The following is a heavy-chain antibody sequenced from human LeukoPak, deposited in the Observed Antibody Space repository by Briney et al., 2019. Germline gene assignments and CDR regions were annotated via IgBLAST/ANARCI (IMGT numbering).Heavy chain of an antibody. CDR1: VRIISSYY. D-gene: IGHD5-12*01. CDR2: IHYTGVT. J-gene: IGHJ4*02. V-gene: IGHV4-59*01. Sequence: SETLSLTCTVSVRIISSYYWNCVRQPPGKGLEWIGYIHYTGVTNYNPSLKSRVTISVDTSKNQFSLKLSSMTAADTAVYSFAGGHRACAGSLDYWGQGTLVTVSS. CDR3: AGGHRACAGSLDY.